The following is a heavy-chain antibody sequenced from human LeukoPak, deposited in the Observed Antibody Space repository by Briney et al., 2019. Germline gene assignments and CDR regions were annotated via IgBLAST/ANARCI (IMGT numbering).Heavy chain of an antibody. CDR2: IYYSGST. J-gene: IGHJ4*02. V-gene: IGHV4-59*12. Sequence: PSETLSLTCTVSGGSISNYYWNWIRQPPGKGLEWIGYIYYSGSTNYNPSLKSRVTISVDKSKNQFSLKLSSVTAADTAVYYCARSSRKGIAVAGTLFDYWGQGTLVTVSS. CDR1: GGSISNYY. CDR3: ARSSRKGIAVAGTLFDY. D-gene: IGHD6-19*01.